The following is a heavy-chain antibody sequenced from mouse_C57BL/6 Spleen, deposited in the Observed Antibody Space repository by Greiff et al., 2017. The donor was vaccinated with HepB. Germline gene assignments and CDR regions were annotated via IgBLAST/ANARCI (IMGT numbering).Heavy chain of an antibody. CDR1: GYTFTSYG. V-gene: IGHV1-81*01. D-gene: IGHD1-1*02. CDR2: IYPRSGNT. J-gene: IGHJ2*01. CDR3: ARRGNYPDY. Sequence: VQLQQSGAELARPGASVKLSCKASGYTFTSYGISWVKQRPGQGLEWIGEIYPRSGNTYYNEKFKGKATLTADKSSSTAYMELRSLTSEDSAVYFCARRGNYPDYWGQGTTLTVSS.